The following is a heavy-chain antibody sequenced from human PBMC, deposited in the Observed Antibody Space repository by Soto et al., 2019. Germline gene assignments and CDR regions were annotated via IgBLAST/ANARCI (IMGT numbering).Heavy chain of an antibody. V-gene: IGHV1-18*01. CDR3: ARSPITMVRGVITPEYYFDY. Sequence: QVQLVQSGAEVKKPGASVKVSCKASGYTFTSYGISWVRQAPGQGLEWMGWISAYNGNTNYAQKLQGRVTMTTDTSTSTAYMELRSLRSDDTAVYYCARSPITMVRGVITPEYYFDYWGQGTLVTVSS. D-gene: IGHD3-10*01. CDR1: GYTFTSYG. CDR2: ISAYNGNT. J-gene: IGHJ4*02.